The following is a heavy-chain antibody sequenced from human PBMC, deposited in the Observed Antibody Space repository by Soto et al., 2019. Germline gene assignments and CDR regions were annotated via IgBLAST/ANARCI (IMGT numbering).Heavy chain of an antibody. V-gene: IGHV3-21*01. J-gene: IGHJ4*02. Sequence: GGALRLSCADSGFTFSSDSMNWVRQDRGKGLEWVSSISSSSSYIYYADSVKGRFTISRDNAKNSLYLQMNSLRAEDTAVYYCASLGWSDYYDSSGYHPYWGQGTLVTVSS. CDR3: ASLGWSDYYDSSGYHPY. CDR2: ISSSSSYI. D-gene: IGHD3-22*01. CDR1: GFTFSSDS.